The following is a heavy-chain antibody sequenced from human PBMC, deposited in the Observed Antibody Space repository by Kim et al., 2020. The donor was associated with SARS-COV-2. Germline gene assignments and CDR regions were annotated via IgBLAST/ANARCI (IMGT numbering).Heavy chain of an antibody. CDR1: GYTFTSYA. CDR2: INTNTGNP. CDR3: ARDLRYFDWLPPSFDAFDI. Sequence: ASVKVSCKASGYTFTSYAMNWVRQAPGQGLEWMGWINTNTGNPTYAQGFTGRFVFSLDTSVSTAYLQISSLKAEDTAVYYCARDLRYFDWLPPSFDAFDIWGQGTMVTVSS. V-gene: IGHV7-4-1*02. J-gene: IGHJ3*02. D-gene: IGHD3-9*01.